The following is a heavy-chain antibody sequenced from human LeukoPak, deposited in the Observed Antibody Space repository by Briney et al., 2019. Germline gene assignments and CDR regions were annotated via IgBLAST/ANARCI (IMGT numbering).Heavy chain of an antibody. J-gene: IGHJ4*02. CDR1: GFTFSSYW. CDR3: ARNYYDSRDSGFDY. D-gene: IGHD3-22*01. Sequence: SGGSLRLSCAASGFTFSSYWMRWVRQAPEKGLEWVANIKQDGSEKYYVDSVKGRFTISRDNAKTSLYLQMNSLRAEDTAVYYCARNYYDSRDSGFDYWGQGTLVTVSS. CDR2: IKQDGSEK. V-gene: IGHV3-7*01.